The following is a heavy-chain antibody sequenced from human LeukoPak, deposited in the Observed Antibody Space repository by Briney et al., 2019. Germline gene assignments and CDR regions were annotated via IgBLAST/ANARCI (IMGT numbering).Heavy chain of an antibody. CDR3: AREAGDIVVVVAANGFDY. V-gene: IGHV1-2*02. CDR2: INPNSGGT. Sequence: ASVKVFCKASGYTFTGYYMHWVRQAPGQGLEWMGWINPNSGGTNYAQKFQGRVTMTRDTSISTAYMELSRLRSDDTAVYYCAREAGDIVVVVAANGFDYWGQGTLVTVSS. D-gene: IGHD2-15*01. CDR1: GYTFTGYY. J-gene: IGHJ4*02.